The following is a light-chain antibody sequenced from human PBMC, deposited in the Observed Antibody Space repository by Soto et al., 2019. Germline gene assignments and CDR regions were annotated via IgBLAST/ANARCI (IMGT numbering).Light chain of an antibody. CDR3: QQYNSYWGYT. J-gene: IGKJ5*01. Sequence: EIVLAQSPGTLSLSPGDTATLSCRASQSVSSYLAWYQQKPGQAPRLLIYNVSTTATGIPDRISGSGSGTQFTLTISGLQPDDFATYYCQQYNSYWGYTFGQGTRLEIK. CDR1: QSVSSY. V-gene: IGKV3-15*01. CDR2: NVS.